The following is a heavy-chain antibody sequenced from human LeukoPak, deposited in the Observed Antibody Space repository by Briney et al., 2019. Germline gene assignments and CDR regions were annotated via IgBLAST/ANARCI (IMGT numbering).Heavy chain of an antibody. Sequence: PGGSLRLSCAASGFTFSSYAMSWVRQAPGKGLEWVSAFTGSSGRTYYADSVKGRFTIFRDNSRNTLYLEMTSLRAGDTAIYYCAKIGVIGNWYYDLWGRGTLVAVSS. CDR2: FTGSSGRT. CDR1: GFTFSSYA. J-gene: IGHJ2*01. CDR3: AKIGVIGNWYYDL. D-gene: IGHD3-10*01. V-gene: IGHV3-23*01.